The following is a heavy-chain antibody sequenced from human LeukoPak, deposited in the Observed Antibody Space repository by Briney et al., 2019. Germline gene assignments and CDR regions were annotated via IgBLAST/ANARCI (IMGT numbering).Heavy chain of an antibody. Sequence: SGGSLRLSCAASGFTFSSYAMTWVRQAPGKGLEWVSSISSSSSYIYYADSVKGRFTISRDNAKNSLYLQMNSLRAEDTAVYYCARCGGIPVLEPNWFDPWGQGTLVTVSS. CDR3: ARCGGIPVLEPNWFDP. V-gene: IGHV3-21*01. D-gene: IGHD3-16*01. CDR1: GFTFSSYA. J-gene: IGHJ5*02. CDR2: ISSSSSYI.